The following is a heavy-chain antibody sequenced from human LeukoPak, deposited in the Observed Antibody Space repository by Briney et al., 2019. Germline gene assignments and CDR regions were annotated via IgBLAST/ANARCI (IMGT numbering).Heavy chain of an antibody. J-gene: IGHJ4*02. Sequence: GSLRLSCAASGFTFSSYWMSWVRQAPGKGLEWVANIKQDGSEKYYVDSVKGRFTISRDNAKNSLYLQMNSLRAEDTAVYYCAREQDNSGWPFDYWGQGTLVTVSS. CDR2: IKQDGSEK. CDR3: AREQDNSGWPFDY. D-gene: IGHD6-19*01. V-gene: IGHV3-7*01. CDR1: GFTFSSYW.